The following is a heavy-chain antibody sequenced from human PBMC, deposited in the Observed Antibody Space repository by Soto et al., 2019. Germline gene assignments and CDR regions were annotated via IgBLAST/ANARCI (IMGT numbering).Heavy chain of an antibody. D-gene: IGHD6-13*01. V-gene: IGHV1-8*01. CDR1: GYTLTSYD. CDR3: ARIYKGQQLVDYYYGMYV. Sequence: ASVKVSCKASGYTLTSYDINWVRQATGQGLEWMGWMNPNSGNTGYAQKFQGRVTMTRNTSISTAYMELSSLRSEDTAVYYCARIYKGQQLVDYYYGMYVWGQGTTVTVSS. J-gene: IGHJ6*02. CDR2: MNPNSGNT.